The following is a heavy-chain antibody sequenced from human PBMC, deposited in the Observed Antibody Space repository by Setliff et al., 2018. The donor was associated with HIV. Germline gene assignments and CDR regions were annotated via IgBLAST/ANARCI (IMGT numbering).Heavy chain of an antibody. J-gene: IGHJ4*02. CDR1: GFTFSNYA. V-gene: IGHV3-23*01. D-gene: IGHD3-16*01. CDR3: AKDKSYHDYIWGSSVLAY. CDR2: IGAAGYPT. Sequence: GGSLRLSCAASGFTFSNYAMGWVRQGPGKGLEWVSTIGAAGYPTHYAESVKGRFTISKDNSQNALYLQMNSLRPEDTAIYYCAKDKSYHDYIWGSSVLAYWGQGTLVTVSS.